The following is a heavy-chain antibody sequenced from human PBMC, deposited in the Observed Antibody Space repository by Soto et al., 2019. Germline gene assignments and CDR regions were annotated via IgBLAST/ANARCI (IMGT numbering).Heavy chain of an antibody. D-gene: IGHD6-6*01. CDR3: ARRGAAARPGAYYGMDV. CDR1: GGSISSGGYY. CDR2: IYYSGST. V-gene: IGHV4-31*03. Sequence: QVQLQESGPGLVKPSQTLSLTCTVSGGSISSGGYYWSWIRQHPGKGLEWIGYIYYSGSTYYNPSLPCRVTISVDTSKNQCSLKLSSVTAADTAVYYCARRGAAARPGAYYGMDVWGQGTTVTVSS. J-gene: IGHJ6*02.